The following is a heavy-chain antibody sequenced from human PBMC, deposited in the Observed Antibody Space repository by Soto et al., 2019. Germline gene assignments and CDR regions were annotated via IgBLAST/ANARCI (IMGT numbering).Heavy chain of an antibody. CDR3: AKGAIAAAGLYYYYGMDV. CDR1: GFTFSSYG. D-gene: IGHD6-13*01. J-gene: IGHJ6*02. Sequence: GGSLRLSCAASGFTFSSYGMHWARQAPGKGLEWVAVISYDGSNKYYADSVKGRFTISRDNSKNTMYLQMNSLRAEGTAVYYCAKGAIAAAGLYYYYGMDVWGQGTTVTVSS. CDR2: ISYDGSNK. V-gene: IGHV3-30*18.